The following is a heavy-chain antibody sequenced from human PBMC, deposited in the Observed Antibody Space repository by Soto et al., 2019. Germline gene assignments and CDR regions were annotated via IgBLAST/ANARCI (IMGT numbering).Heavy chain of an antibody. J-gene: IGHJ5*02. CDR1: GYTFTNYG. D-gene: IGHD3-10*01. V-gene: IGHV1-18*01. Sequence: EASVKVSCKASGYTFTNYGISWVRQAPGQGLEWMGWISAYNGNTKYAQKLQGRVTMTTDTSTSTAYMELRSLRSGDTAVYYCARGVGSGSYYNQYNWFDPWGQGTLVTVSS. CDR2: ISAYNGNT. CDR3: ARGVGSGSYYNQYNWFDP.